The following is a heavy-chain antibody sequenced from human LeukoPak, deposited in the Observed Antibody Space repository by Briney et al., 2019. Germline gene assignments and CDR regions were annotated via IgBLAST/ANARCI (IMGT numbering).Heavy chain of an antibody. CDR1: GCSISSYY. Sequence: SDTLSLTCTVSGCSISSYYWSWMRQPPGKGLEWVGYIYYSGSINYNPSLKSRVTISVDTSKNQFPLKLSSVTAADTAVYYCARDTYYDFWSGSYNWFDPWGQGTLVTVSS. V-gene: IGHV4-59*01. CDR2: IYYSGSI. D-gene: IGHD3-3*01. J-gene: IGHJ5*02. CDR3: ARDTYYDFWSGSYNWFDP.